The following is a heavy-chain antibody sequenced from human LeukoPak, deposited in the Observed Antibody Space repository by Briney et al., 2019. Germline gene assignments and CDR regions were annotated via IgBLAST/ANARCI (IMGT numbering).Heavy chain of an antibody. J-gene: IGHJ4*02. V-gene: IGHV4-38-2*02. CDR1: GYSIRSGFY. Sequence: SETLSLTCSVSGYSIRSGFYWGWIRQSPGKGLEWIANIYHSGITYYTPSLKSRVTISVDTSKNQFSLKLTSVTAADTAVYYCARAPSSPYYYGSGSRGFDYWGLGTLVTVSS. D-gene: IGHD3-10*01. CDR3: ARAPSSPYYYGSGSRGFDY. CDR2: IYHSGIT.